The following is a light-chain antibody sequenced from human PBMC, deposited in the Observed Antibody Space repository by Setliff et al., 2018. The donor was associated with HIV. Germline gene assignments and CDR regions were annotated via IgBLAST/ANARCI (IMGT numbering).Light chain of an antibody. CDR1: NIGSKS. Sequence: SYELTQSPSVSVAPGKTARITCGGNNIGSKSVHWYQQKPGQAPVLVMHYDTNRPSGIPERFSGSNSGNTATLTISRVEAGDEADYYCQVWDSSSDHVFGTGTKV. V-gene: IGLV3-21*04. J-gene: IGLJ1*01. CDR2: YDT. CDR3: QVWDSSSDHV.